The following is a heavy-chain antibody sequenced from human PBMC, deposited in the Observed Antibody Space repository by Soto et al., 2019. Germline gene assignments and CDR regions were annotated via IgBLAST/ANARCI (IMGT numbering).Heavy chain of an antibody. V-gene: IGHV3-74*01. CDR3: ARPQGYCSSTSCYGLAFDI. Sequence: EVQLVESGGGLVQPGGSLRLSCAASGFTFSSYWMHWVRQAPGKGLVWVSRINGDGSSTSYADSVKGRFTISRDNAKNTLYLQMNSLRAEDTAVYYCARPQGYCSSTSCYGLAFDIWGQGTMVTVSS. D-gene: IGHD2-2*01. CDR2: INGDGSST. J-gene: IGHJ3*02. CDR1: GFTFSSYW.